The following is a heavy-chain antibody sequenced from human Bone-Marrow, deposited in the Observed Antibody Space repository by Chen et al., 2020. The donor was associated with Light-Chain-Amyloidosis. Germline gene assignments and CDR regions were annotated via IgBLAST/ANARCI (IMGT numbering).Heavy chain of an antibody. J-gene: IGHJ4*02. CDR2: IRYDGSNK. CDR3: AKDQQLDRHLFDY. Sequence: QVQLVESGGGVVQPGGSLRLSCAASGFTFSSYGMHWVRQAPGKGLEWVAFIRYDGSNKDYADSVKGRFTISRDNSKNTLYLQMNSLRAEDTAVYYCAKDQQLDRHLFDYWGQGTLVTVSS. CDR1: GFTFSSYG. D-gene: IGHD6-6*01. V-gene: IGHV3-30*02.